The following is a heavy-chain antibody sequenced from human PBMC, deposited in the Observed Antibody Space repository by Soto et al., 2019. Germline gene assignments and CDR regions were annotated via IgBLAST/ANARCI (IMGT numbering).Heavy chain of an antibody. CDR2: SIPIFGTA. CDR3: AKLVGPAARRSSMDV. Sequence: QVQLVQSGAEVKKPGSSVTVSCKASGGTFTSYAVSWVRQAPGQGLEWMGVSIPIFGTANYARKFQGRVTITADKSTSTAYMELSSLRSEDTAVYYCAKLVGPAARRSSMDVWGQGTTVTVSS. J-gene: IGHJ6*02. V-gene: IGHV1-69*06. D-gene: IGHD2-2*01. CDR1: GGTFTSYA.